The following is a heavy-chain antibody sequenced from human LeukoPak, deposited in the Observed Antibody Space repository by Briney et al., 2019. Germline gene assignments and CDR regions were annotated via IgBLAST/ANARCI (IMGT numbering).Heavy chain of an antibody. J-gene: IGHJ3*02. V-gene: IGHV3-11*01. CDR3: ASTPTAYRAFDI. CDR2: ISSSGSTI. CDR1: GFTFSDYY. D-gene: IGHD2-21*01. Sequence: PGGSLRLSCAASGFTFSDYYMSWIRQAPGKGLEWVSYISSSGSTIYYADSVKGRFTISRDNAKNSLYLQMNILRAEDTAVYYCASTPTAYRAFDIWGQGTMVTVSS.